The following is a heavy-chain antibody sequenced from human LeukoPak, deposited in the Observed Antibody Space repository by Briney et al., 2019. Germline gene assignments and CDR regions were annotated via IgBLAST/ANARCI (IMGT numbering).Heavy chain of an antibody. CDR1: GGSISGYS. J-gene: IGHJ4*02. V-gene: IGHV4-59*04. CDR2: IYHSGST. Sequence: SETLSLTCTVSGGSISGYSWSWIRQPPGKGLEWIGYIYHSGSTYYNPSLRSRVTVSVDTSKNQFSLKLSSVTAADTAVYYCARHYYDNSGFLSYFDYWGQGTLVTVSS. CDR3: ARHYYDNSGFLSYFDY. D-gene: IGHD3-22*01.